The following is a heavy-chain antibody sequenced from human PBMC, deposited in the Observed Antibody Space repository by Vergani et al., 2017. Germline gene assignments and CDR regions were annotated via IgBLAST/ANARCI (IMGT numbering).Heavy chain of an antibody. V-gene: IGHV5-51*03. CDR2: IYPGDSDT. CDR3: ARRGRILRYFDWSDYGMDV. Sequence: EVQLVPSGAEVKKPGESLKISCKGSGYSFTSYWIGWVRQMPGKGLEWMVIIYPGDSDTRYSPSFQGQVTISTDKSISTAYLQWSSLKASDTAMYYCARRGRILRYFDWSDYGMDVWGQGTTVTVSS. CDR1: GYSFTSYW. J-gene: IGHJ6*02. D-gene: IGHD3-9*01.